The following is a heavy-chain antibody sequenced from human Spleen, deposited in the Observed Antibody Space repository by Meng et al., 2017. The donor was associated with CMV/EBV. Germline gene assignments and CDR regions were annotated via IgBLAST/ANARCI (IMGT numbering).Heavy chain of an antibody. V-gene: IGHV4-34*01. CDR1: GGSVKGFY. Sequence: SETLSLTCVVSGGSVKGFYWSWIRQSPGRGLEWIGEINHSGSTNYNASFRRRLTMSVDTSKNQFSLKLSSVTAADTAVYYCARGPKGIFGVVILFSWFDPWGQGTLVTVSS. J-gene: IGHJ5*02. CDR2: INHSGST. CDR3: ARGPKGIFGVVILFSWFDP. D-gene: IGHD3-3*01.